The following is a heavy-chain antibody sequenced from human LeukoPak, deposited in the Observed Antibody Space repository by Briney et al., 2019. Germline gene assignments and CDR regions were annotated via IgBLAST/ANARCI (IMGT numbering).Heavy chain of an antibody. Sequence: GGSLRLSCAASGFTFSSYGMHWVRQAPGKGLEWVSAISGSGGSTYYADSVKGRFTISRDNTKNTLYLQMNSLRAEDTAVYYCAKIQQLARGYFDYWGQGTLVTVSS. CDR1: GFTFSSYG. CDR3: AKIQQLARGYFDY. J-gene: IGHJ4*02. V-gene: IGHV3-23*01. D-gene: IGHD6-13*01. CDR2: ISGSGGST.